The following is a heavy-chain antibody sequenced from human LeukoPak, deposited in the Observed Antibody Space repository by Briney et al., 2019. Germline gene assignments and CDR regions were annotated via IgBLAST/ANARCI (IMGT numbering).Heavy chain of an antibody. CDR1: GFTFDDYA. CDR2: ISWNSGSI. CDR3: AKDLLDRGVSYYYYGTDV. J-gene: IGHJ6*02. D-gene: IGHD3-10*01. V-gene: IGHV3-9*01. Sequence: GGSLRLSCAASGFTFDDYAMHWVRQAPGKGLEWVSGISWNSGSIGYADSVKGRFTISRDNAKNSLYLQMNSLRAEDTALYYCAKDLLDRGVSYYYYGTDVWGQGTTVTVSS.